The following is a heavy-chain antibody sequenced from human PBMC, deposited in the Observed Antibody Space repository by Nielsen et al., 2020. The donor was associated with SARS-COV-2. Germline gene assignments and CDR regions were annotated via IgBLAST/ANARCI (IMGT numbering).Heavy chain of an antibody. CDR3: ARGGWAYDYGDR. CDR2: IYHSGST. D-gene: IGHD4-17*01. Sequence: SETLSLTCSVSGYSITTDYYWGWIRQPPGKGLEWIGSIYHSGSTYYNSSLKSRVTISVDTSKNQFSLRLSSVTAADTAVYYCARGGWAYDYGDRWGQGTLVTVSS. CDR1: GYSITTDYY. J-gene: IGHJ4*02. V-gene: IGHV4-38-2*02.